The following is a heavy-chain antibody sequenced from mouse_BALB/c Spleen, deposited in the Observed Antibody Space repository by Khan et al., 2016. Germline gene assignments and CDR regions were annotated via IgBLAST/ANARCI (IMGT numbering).Heavy chain of an antibody. V-gene: IGHV5-17*02. CDR3: AREPDAMDS. CDR2: ISSGSNTI. J-gene: IGHJ4*01. CDR1: GFTFSSFG. Sequence: EVELVESGGGLVQPGGSRKLSCAASGFTFSSFGMHWVRQAPEKGLEWVAYISSGSNTIYYADTVKGRFTISRDNPKNTLFLQMTSLRSEDTAMYYCAREPDAMDSWGHGTSVTVSS.